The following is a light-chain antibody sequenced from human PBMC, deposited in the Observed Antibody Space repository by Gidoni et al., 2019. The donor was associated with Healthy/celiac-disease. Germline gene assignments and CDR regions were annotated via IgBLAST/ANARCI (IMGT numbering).Light chain of an antibody. J-gene: IGKJ1*01. CDR3: QQYGNSTWT. Sequence: IVLTQSPGTLSLSPGERATLSCRASQSVSSSYLAWYQQKPGQAPRLLIYGASSRATGIPDRFSGSGSGTDFTLTISRLEPEDFAVYYCQQYGNSTWTFGQGTKVEIK. CDR2: GAS. V-gene: IGKV3-20*01. CDR1: QSVSSSY.